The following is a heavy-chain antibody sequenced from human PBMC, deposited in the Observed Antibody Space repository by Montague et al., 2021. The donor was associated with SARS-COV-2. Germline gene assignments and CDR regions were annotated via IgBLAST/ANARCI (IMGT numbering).Heavy chain of an antibody. CDR2: LYFCWSAT. CDR3: ARDQGLRGWFDP. J-gene: IGHJ5*02. Sequence: SETLSLTCTVSGGSVSTYYWCWRWQPPGKGLELICFLYFCWSATTYNPSLISRRTTTIDTTKNQYSLNLSSVTAADTAVYFCARDQGLRGWFDPWGQGTLVAVSS. V-gene: IGHV4-59*02. CDR1: GGSVSTYY.